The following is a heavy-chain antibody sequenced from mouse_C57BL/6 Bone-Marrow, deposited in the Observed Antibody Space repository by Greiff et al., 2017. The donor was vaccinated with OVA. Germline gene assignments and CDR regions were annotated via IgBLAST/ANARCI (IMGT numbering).Heavy chain of an antibody. Sequence: VQLKESGPVLVKPGASVKMSCKASGYTFTDYYMNWVKQSHGKSLEWIGVINPYNGGTSYNQKFKGKATLTVDKSSSTAYMELNSLTSEDSAVYYCARTDSYDVWGTGTTVTVSS. CDR3: ARTDSYDV. J-gene: IGHJ1*03. CDR1: GYTFTDYY. V-gene: IGHV1-19*01. CDR2: INPYNGGT.